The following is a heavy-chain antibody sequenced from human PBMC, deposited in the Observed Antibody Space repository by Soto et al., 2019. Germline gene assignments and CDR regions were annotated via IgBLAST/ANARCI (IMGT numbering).Heavy chain of an antibody. D-gene: IGHD3-22*01. CDR1: GFTFSSYV. CDR2: IWYDGSNK. CDR3: ASAPFYSYDSSGYGYFDL. J-gene: IGHJ2*01. Sequence: QVQLVESGGGVVQPGRSLRLSCAASGFTFSSYVMHWVRQAPGKGLEWVAVIWYDGSNKYYADSVKGRFTISRDNSKNTLDLQMTGLGHADTAVYYCASAPFYSYDSSGYGYFDLWGRGTLVNVSS. V-gene: IGHV3-33*01.